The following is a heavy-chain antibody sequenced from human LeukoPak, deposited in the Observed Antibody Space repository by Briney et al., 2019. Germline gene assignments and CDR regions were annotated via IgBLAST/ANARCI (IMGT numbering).Heavy chain of an antibody. Sequence: PSEALSLTCTVSGGSISSYYWSWIRQPPGKGLEWIGYIYYSGSTNYNPSLKSRVTISVDTSKNQFSLKLSSVTAADTAVYYCARELCSSSQRWFDPWGQGTLVTVSS. CDR1: GGSISSYY. CDR2: IYYSGST. J-gene: IGHJ5*02. V-gene: IGHV4-59*01. D-gene: IGHD6-13*01. CDR3: ARELCSSSQRWFDP.